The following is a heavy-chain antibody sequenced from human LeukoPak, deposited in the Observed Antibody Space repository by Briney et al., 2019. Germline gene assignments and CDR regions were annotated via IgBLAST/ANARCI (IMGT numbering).Heavy chain of an antibody. Sequence: ASETLSLTCTVSGGSISSGDYYWSWIRQPPGKGLEWIGYIYYSGSTYYNPSLKSRVTISVDTSKNQFSLKLSSVTAADTAVYYCARRTTVTIPFGYWGQGTRVTVSS. CDR3: ARRTTVTIPFGY. CDR1: GGSISSGDYY. J-gene: IGHJ4*02. D-gene: IGHD4-11*01. CDR2: IYYSGST. V-gene: IGHV4-30-4*01.